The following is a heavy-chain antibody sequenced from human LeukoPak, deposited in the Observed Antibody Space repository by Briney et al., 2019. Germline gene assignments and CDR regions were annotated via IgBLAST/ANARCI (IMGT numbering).Heavy chain of an antibody. J-gene: IGHJ6*02. CDR1: GYLFTTYW. D-gene: IGHD5/OR15-5a*01. CDR2: IYSADSDV. CDR3: ARLTSGRYNVYGMDV. Sequence: GESLKISCKGSGYLFTTYWIAWVRQMPGKGLEWMGVIYSADSDVRYSPSFQGQVTISVDKSINTAYLQWTTLKASDTATYYCARLTSGRYNVYGMDVWGQGTTATVSS. V-gene: IGHV5-51*01.